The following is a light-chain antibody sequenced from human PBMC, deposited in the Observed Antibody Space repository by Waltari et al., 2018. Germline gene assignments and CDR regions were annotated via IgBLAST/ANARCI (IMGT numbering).Light chain of an antibody. J-gene: IGKJ2*01. Sequence: EIVLPQSPGTLSLSPGERATLFCRASQSVSSSYLAWYQQRPGQPPRLLIYGASSRATGIPDRFSGSGSGTDFTLTISRLEPEDFAMYYCQQYGPSPPFTFGQGTKLEIK. CDR3: QQYGPSPPFT. CDR2: GAS. V-gene: IGKV3-20*01. CDR1: QSVSSSY.